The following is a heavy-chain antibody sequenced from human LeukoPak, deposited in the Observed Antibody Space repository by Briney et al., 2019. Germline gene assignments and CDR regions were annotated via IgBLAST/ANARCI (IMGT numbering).Heavy chain of an antibody. CDR3: AKNVWCGELLPFDY. CDR2: ISYDGSNK. J-gene: IGHJ4*02. Sequence: GGSLRLSCAASGFTFSSYGMHWVRQAPGKGLEWVAVISYDGSNKYYADSVKGRFTISRDNSKNTVYLQMNSLRAEDTAVYYCAKNVWCGELLPFDYWGQGTLVTVSS. CDR1: GFTFSSYG. V-gene: IGHV3-30*18. D-gene: IGHD3-10*01.